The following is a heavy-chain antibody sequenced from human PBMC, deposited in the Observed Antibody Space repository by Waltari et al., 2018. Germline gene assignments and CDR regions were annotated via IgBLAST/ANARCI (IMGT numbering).Heavy chain of an antibody. CDR1: GFSLSTSGVG. J-gene: IGHJ4*02. D-gene: IGHD3-3*01. Sequence: QITLKESGPTLVKPTQTITLTCTFSGFSLSTSGVGVGWIRQPPGKALEWLALIYWDDDKRYSPSLKSRLTITKDTSKNQVVLTMTNMDPVDTATYYCAHINIHSYYDFWSGSNYFDYWGQGTLVTVSS. V-gene: IGHV2-5*02. CDR2: IYWDDDK. CDR3: AHINIHSYYDFWSGSNYFDY.